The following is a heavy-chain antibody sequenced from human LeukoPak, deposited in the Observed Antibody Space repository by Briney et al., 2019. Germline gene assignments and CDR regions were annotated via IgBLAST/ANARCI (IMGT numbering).Heavy chain of an antibody. CDR1: GFTFSSYE. CDR3: ARLYSSSSGLRASDY. D-gene: IGHD6-6*01. CDR2: ISSSGSTI. J-gene: IGHJ4*02. Sequence: GGSLRLSCAASGFTFSSYEMNWVRQAPGKGLEWDSYISSSGSTIFYAESVKGRLTISRDNAKNSLYLQMNSLRAEDTAVYYCARLYSSSSGLRASDYWGQGTLVTVSS. V-gene: IGHV3-48*03.